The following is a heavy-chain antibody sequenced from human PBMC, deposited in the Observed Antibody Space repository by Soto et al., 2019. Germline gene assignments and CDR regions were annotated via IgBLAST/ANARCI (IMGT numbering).Heavy chain of an antibody. CDR3: ARDYGAGSYGIDY. J-gene: IGHJ4*02. Sequence: QVRLQESGPGLVKPSETLSLTCTVSGASINTYYWACIRQPPGKGLEWIGYIHNSGTTDYNPSLKSRGTMSVDTSKSQFSLKLSSVTAADTAVYYCARDYGAGSYGIDYWGQGTLVTVSS. D-gene: IGHD3-10*01. CDR1: GASINTYY. V-gene: IGHV4-59*01. CDR2: IHNSGTT.